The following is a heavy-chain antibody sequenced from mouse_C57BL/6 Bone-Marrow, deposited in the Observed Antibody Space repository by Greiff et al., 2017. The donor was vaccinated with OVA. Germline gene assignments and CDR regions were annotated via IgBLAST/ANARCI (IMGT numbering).Heavy chain of an antibody. J-gene: IGHJ3*01. D-gene: IGHD2-4*01. CDR3: ARRRNYDYSWCAY. Sequence: EVQLQQSGPELVKPGASVTIPCKASGYTFTDYNMDWVKQSHGKSLEWIGDINPNNGGTIYNQKFKGKATLTVDKSSSTAYMELRSLTSEDTAVYYCARRRNYDYSWCAYWGQGTLVTVAA. CDR2: INPNNGGT. V-gene: IGHV1-18*01. CDR1: GYTFTDYN.